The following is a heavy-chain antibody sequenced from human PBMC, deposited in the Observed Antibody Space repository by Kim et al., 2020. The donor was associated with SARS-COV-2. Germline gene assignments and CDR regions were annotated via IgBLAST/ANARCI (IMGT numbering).Heavy chain of an antibody. D-gene: IGHD1-26*01. J-gene: IGHJ3*02. Sequence: APKFQGGVTITADESTSTAYMELSSLRSEDTAVYYCAKQLVGATRGAFDIWGQGTMVTVSS. V-gene: IGHV1-69*01. CDR3: AKQLVGATRGAFDI.